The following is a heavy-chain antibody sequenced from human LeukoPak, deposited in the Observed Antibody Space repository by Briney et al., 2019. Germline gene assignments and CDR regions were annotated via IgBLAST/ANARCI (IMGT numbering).Heavy chain of an antibody. D-gene: IGHD1-1*01. Sequence: PSGTLSLTCAVSGGSISSSNWWSWVRQPPGKGLEWIGEIYHSGSTNYNPSLKSRATISVDKSKNQFSLKLSSVTAADTAVYYCARDLLERLRGYYGMDVWGQGTTVTVSS. CDR3: ARDLLERLRGYYGMDV. CDR1: GGSISSSNW. V-gene: IGHV4-4*02. J-gene: IGHJ6*02. CDR2: IYHSGST.